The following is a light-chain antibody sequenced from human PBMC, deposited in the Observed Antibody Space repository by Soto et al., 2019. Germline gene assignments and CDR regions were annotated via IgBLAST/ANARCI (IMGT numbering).Light chain of an antibody. V-gene: IGLV2-14*01. J-gene: IGLJ1*01. CDR3: ISYTGRSTSYV. Sequence: QSVLTQPASVSGSPGQSITISCSGTRSDIGSYNYVAWYQQFPGKTPKILIYGVSNRPSGVSSRFSGSKSGNTASLTISGLQAEDEADYYCISYTGRSTSYVFXSGTKVTVL. CDR1: RSDIGSYNY. CDR2: GVS.